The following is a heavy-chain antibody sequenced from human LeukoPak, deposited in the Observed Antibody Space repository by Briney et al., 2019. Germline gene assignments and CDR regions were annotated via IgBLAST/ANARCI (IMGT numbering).Heavy chain of an antibody. V-gene: IGHV1-18*01. J-gene: IGHJ5*02. CDR1: GYTFTSYD. CDR2: ISAYNGNT. Sequence: ASVKVSCKASGYTFTSYDINWVRQAPGQGLEWMGWISAYNGNTNYAQKLQGRVTMTTDTSTSTAYMELRSLRSDDTAVYYCARAHVVMVRGVSNWFDPWGQGTLVTVSS. CDR3: ARAHVVMVRGVSNWFDP. D-gene: IGHD3-10*01.